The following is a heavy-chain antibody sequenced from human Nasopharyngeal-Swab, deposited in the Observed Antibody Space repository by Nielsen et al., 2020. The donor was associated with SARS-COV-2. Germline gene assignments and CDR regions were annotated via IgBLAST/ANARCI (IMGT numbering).Heavy chain of an antibody. V-gene: IGHV1-69*06. Sequence: SVKVSCKASGGTFSSYAISWVRQAPGQGLEWMGGIIPIFGTANYAQKFQGRVTITADKSTSTAYMELSSLRSEDTAVYYCARCMGSRGYYYYHYYMDVWGKGTTVTVSS. CDR3: ARCMGSRGYYYYHYYMDV. CDR1: GGTFSSYA. CDR2: IIPIFGTA. D-gene: IGHD2-2*01. J-gene: IGHJ6*03.